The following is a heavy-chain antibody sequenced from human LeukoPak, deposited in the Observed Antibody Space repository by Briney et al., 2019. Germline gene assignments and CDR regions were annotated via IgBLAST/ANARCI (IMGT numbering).Heavy chain of an antibody. CDR2: IYYSGST. CDR3: ARDRRREGVHAFDV. J-gene: IGHJ3*01. CDR1: GGSVSSDNYY. D-gene: IGHD3-3*01. Sequence: SETLSLTCTVSGGSVSSDNYYWNWIRQPPGKGLEWIGYIYYSGSTMYNPSLKSRVTISVDSSKNQFSLKLTSVTAADAAVYYCARDRRREGVHAFDVWGRGTMVTVSS. V-gene: IGHV4-61*01.